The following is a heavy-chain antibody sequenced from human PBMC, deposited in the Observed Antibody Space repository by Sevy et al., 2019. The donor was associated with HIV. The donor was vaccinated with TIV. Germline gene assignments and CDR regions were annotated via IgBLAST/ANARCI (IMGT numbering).Heavy chain of an antibody. J-gene: IGHJ2*01. D-gene: IGHD6-6*01. CDR2: IYHSGST. V-gene: IGHV4-38-2*01. Sequence: SETLSLTCAVSGYSISSGYYRGWIRQPPGKGLEWIGSIYHSGSTYYNPSLKSRVTISVDTSKNQFSLKLSSVTAADTAVYYCASSAVDSSSSPYWYFDLWGRGTLVTVSS. CDR3: ASSAVDSSSSPYWYFDL. CDR1: GYSISSGYY.